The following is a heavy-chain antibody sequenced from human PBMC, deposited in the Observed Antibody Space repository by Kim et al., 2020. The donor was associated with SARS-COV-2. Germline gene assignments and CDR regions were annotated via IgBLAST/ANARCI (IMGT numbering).Heavy chain of an antibody. CDR3: ARADCSGGTCYLGFDY. Sequence: SVKGRFTISRDVSKNTLYLQMNSLRAEDTAVYYCARADCSGGTCYLGFDYWGQGTLVTVSS. J-gene: IGHJ4*02. D-gene: IGHD2-15*01. V-gene: IGHV3-30*07.